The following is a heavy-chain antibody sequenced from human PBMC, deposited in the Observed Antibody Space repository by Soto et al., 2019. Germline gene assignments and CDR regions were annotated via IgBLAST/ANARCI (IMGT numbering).Heavy chain of an antibody. D-gene: IGHD5-12*01. CDR2: ISYDGSNK. Sequence: GGSLRLSCAASGFTFSSYGMHWVRQAPGKGLEWVAVISYDGSNKYYADSVKGQFTISRDNSKNTLYLQMNSLRAEDTAVYYCARDSGYHGYYYYGMDVWGQGTTVTVSS. J-gene: IGHJ6*02. V-gene: IGHV3-30*03. CDR1: GFTFSSYG. CDR3: ARDSGYHGYYYYGMDV.